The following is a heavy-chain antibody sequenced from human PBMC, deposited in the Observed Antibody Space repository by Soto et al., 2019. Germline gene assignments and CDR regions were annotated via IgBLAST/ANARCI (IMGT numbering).Heavy chain of an antibody. Sequence: SETLSLTCTVSGGSISSGDYYWSWIRQPPGKGLEWIGYIYYSGSTYYNPSLKSRVTISVDTSKNQFSLKLSAVTAADTAVYYCARGGSYGDYVHYWGQGTLVTVSS. CDR3: ARGGSYGDYVHY. V-gene: IGHV4-30-4*01. CDR1: GGSISSGDYY. CDR2: IYYSGST. D-gene: IGHD4-17*01. J-gene: IGHJ4*02.